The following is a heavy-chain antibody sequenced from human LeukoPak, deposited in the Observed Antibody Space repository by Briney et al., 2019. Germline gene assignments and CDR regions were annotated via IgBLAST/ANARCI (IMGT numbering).Heavy chain of an antibody. V-gene: IGHV1-2*02. CDR1: AYTFTKYF. J-gene: IGHJ4*02. D-gene: IGHD6-19*01. Sequence: GASVKVSCKASAYTFTKYFIHWVRQAPGQGLEWMGWINPNSGGTHYAQKFQGRVTMTRDTSISTAYMELSRLRSDDTAVFYCATSSGWKSNIDYWGQGTLVTVSS. CDR3: ATSSGWKSNIDY. CDR2: INPNSGGT.